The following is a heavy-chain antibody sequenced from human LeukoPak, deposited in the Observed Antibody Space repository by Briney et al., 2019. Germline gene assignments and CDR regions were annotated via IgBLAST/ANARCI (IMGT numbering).Heavy chain of an antibody. D-gene: IGHD6-19*01. CDR3: ARDVTWLVRGKQHYYYMDV. CDR2: MKHDESER. CDR1: GFSFSAYS. Sequence: QAGGFLRLSCAASGFSFSAYSMSWVRQAPGKGLEWLANMKHDESERQYVDSVKGRFTISRDNAKNSLHLLMRSLRAEDTAVYFCARDVTWLVRGKQHYYYMDVWGNGTTVTVSS. J-gene: IGHJ6*03. V-gene: IGHV3-7*01.